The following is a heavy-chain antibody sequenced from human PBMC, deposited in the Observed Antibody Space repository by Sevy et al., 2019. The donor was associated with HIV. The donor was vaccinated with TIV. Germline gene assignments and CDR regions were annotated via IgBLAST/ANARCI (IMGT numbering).Heavy chain of an antibody. J-gene: IGHJ3*02. CDR1: TFDFSSSD. V-gene: IGHV3-30*02. Sequence: GGSLRLSCAASTFDFSSSDMNWVRQAPGKGLEWVTFIRYDGTTKYYRDSVKGRFTISRDNSKNTVYLQMNSLRPEDTATYYCARLGSTTVTTSDAFDIWGQGTTVTVSS. D-gene: IGHD4-17*01. CDR2: IRYDGTTK. CDR3: ARLGSTTVTTSDAFDI.